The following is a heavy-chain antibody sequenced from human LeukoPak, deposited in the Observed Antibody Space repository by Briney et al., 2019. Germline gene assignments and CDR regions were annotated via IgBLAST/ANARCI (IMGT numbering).Heavy chain of an antibody. CDR2: IIPIFGTA. CDR1: GGTFSSYA. D-gene: IGHD3-3*01. Sequence: SVKVSCKASGGTFSSYAISWVRQAPGQGLEWMGGIIPIFGTANYAQKFQGRVTITADESTSTAYMELSSLRSEDTAVYYCARDFRSLKWLDWFDPWGQGTLVTVSS. CDR3: ARDFRSLKWLDWFDP. J-gene: IGHJ5*02. V-gene: IGHV1-69*13.